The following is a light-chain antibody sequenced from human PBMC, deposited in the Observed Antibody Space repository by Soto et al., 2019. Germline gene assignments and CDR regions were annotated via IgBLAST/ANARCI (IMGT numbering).Light chain of an antibody. CDR1: QSVRAY. CDR3: QQRSSWPLT. J-gene: IGKJ4*01. Sequence: DIVLTQSPGTLSFSPGERATLSCMASQSVRAYLAWYQQKPGQAPRLLIYDASNRATGIPARFSGSGSGTDCTLTISSLEPEDVAVYYCQQRSSWPLTLGGGTKVDI. CDR2: DAS. V-gene: IGKV3-11*01.